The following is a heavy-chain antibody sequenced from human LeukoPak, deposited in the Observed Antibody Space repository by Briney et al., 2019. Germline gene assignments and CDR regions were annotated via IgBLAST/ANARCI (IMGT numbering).Heavy chain of an antibody. Sequence: QPGGSLRLSCAASGFTFSSYAMSWVRQAPGKGLEWVSAISGSGGSTYYADSVKGRFTISRDNSKNTLYLQMNSLRAEGTAVYYCAKDPTMIVVVIPDYWGQGALVTVSS. CDR2: ISGSGGST. CDR3: AKDPTMIVVVIPDY. D-gene: IGHD3-22*01. CDR1: GFTFSSYA. V-gene: IGHV3-23*01. J-gene: IGHJ4*02.